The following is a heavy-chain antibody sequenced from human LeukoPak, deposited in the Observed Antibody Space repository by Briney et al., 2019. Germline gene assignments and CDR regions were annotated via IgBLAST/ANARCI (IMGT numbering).Heavy chain of an antibody. D-gene: IGHD3-10*01. CDR2: INHSGST. V-gene: IGHV4-34*01. CDR3: ARSFGNYYGSGSISGFDY. J-gene: IGHJ4*02. Sequence: SETLSLTCAVYGGSFSGYYWSWIRQPPEKGLEWIGEINHSGSTNYNPSLKSRVTISVDTSKNQFSLKLSSVTAADTAVYYCARSFGNYYGSGSISGFDYWGQGTLVTVSS. CDR1: GGSFSGYY.